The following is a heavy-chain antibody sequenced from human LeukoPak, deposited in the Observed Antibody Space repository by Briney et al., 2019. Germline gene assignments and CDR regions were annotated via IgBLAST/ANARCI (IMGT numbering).Heavy chain of an antibody. V-gene: IGHV1-2*02. CDR2: IDPNSGGT. J-gene: IGHJ5*02. CDR3: ARSRVVVVAAINWFDP. CDR1: GYTFTGYY. D-gene: IGHD2-15*01. Sequence: ASVKVSCKASGYTFTGYYMHWVRQAPGQGLEWMGWIDPNSGGTNYAQKFQGRVTMTRDTSISTAYMELSSLRSEDTAVYYCARSRVVVVAAINWFDPWGQGTLVTVSS.